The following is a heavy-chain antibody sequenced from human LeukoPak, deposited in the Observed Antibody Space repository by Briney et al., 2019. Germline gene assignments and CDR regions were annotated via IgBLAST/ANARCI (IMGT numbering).Heavy chain of an antibody. J-gene: IGHJ6*03. CDR2: ISSSGSTI. V-gene: IGHV3-11*01. CDR3: ARDRYYDSSGYYSNYYYYYMDV. CDR1: GFTFSDYY. Sequence: GGSLRLSCAASGFTFSDYYMSWIRQAPGKGLEWVSYISSSGSTIYYADSVKGRFTSSRDNAKNSLYLQMNNLRAEDTAVYYCARDRYYDSSGYYSNYYYYYMDVWGKGTTVTVSS. D-gene: IGHD3-22*01.